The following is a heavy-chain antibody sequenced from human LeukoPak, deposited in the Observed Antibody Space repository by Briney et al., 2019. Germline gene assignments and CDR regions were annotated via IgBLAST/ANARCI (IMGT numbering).Heavy chain of an antibody. Sequence: GASLRLSCAASGFTFSSYAMSWVRQAPGKGLEWVSAISGSGGSTYYADSVKGRFTISRDNSKNTLYLQMNSLRAEDTAVYYCARTYYYDSSGYPPGIYWGQGTLVTVSS. V-gene: IGHV3-23*01. CDR3: ARTYYYDSSGYPPGIY. J-gene: IGHJ4*02. D-gene: IGHD3-22*01. CDR1: GFTFSSYA. CDR2: ISGSGGST.